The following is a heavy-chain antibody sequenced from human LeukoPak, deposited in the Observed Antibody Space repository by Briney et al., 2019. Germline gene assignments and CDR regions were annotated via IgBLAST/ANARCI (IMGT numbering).Heavy chain of an antibody. CDR3: AKDAPTMIVGHWFDP. CDR2: ISYDGRNK. J-gene: IGHJ5*02. Sequence: PGGSLRLSCAASGFTFSSYAMHWVRQAPGKGLEWVAVISYDGRNKYYADSVKGRFTISRDNSKNTLYLQMNSLRAEDTAVYYCAKDAPTMIVGHWFDPWGQGTLVTVSS. CDR1: GFTFSSYA. D-gene: IGHD3-22*01. V-gene: IGHV3-30*04.